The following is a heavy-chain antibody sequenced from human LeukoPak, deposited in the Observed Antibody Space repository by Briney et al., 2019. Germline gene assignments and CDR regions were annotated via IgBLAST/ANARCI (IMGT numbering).Heavy chain of an antibody. CDR3: ARSGRIDSSWYVAYYYYMDV. CDR2: IYPGDSDT. Sequence: HGESLKISCKGSGYSFTSYWIGWVRQMPGKGLEWMGIIYPGDSDTRYSPSFQGQVTISADKSIGTAYLQWSSLKASDTAIYYCARSGRIDSSWYVAYYYYMDVWGKGTTVTVSS. CDR1: GYSFTSYW. V-gene: IGHV5-51*01. J-gene: IGHJ6*03. D-gene: IGHD6-13*01.